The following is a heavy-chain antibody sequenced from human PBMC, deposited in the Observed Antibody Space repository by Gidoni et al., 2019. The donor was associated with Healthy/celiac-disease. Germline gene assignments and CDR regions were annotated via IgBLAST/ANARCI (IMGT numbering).Heavy chain of an antibody. D-gene: IGHD6-13*01. CDR2: IYYSGST. CDR3: ARGDSSWRHYYYYYYMDV. Sequence: QLQLQESGPGLVKPSETLSLPCTVSGGSISSSSYYWGWIRQPPGKGLEWIGSIYYSGSTYYNPSLKSRVTISVDTSKNQFSLKLSSVTAADTAVYYCARGDSSWRHYYYYYYMDVWGKGTTVTVSS. J-gene: IGHJ6*03. V-gene: IGHV4-39*01. CDR1: GGSISSSSYY.